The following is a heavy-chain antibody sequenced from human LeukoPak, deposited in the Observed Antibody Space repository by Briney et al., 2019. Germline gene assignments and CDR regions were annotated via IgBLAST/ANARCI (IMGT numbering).Heavy chain of an antibody. CDR1: GFTFTGYT. CDR3: AKDRQGFGFGEQLDYYYMDV. J-gene: IGHJ6*03. D-gene: IGHD3-10*01. V-gene: IGHV3-23*01. CDR2: ISGSGGST. Sequence: GGSLRLSCAASGFTFTGYTMSWVRQVPGKGLEWVSAISGSGGSTYYADSVKGRFTISRDNSKNTLYLQMNSLRAEDTAVYYCAKDRQGFGFGEQLDYYYMDVWGKGTTVTVSS.